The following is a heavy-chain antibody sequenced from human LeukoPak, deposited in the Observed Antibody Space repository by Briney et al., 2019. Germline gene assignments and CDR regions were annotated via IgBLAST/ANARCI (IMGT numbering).Heavy chain of an antibody. CDR1: GYSFTTYW. CDR3: ARRRGRYSGDAFDI. Sequence: AESLKISCKGSGYSFTTYWIGWVRQMPGKGLEWMGFIYPGDSDTRYSPSFQGQVTISADKSMSTAYLQWSSLKASDTAMYYCARRRGRYSGDAFDIWGQGTMVTVSS. D-gene: IGHD1-26*01. J-gene: IGHJ3*02. CDR2: IYPGDSDT. V-gene: IGHV5-51*01.